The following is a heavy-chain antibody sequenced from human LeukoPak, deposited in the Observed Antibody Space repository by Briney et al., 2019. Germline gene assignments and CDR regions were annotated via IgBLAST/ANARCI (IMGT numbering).Heavy chain of an antibody. CDR2: IYYSGST. CDR3: ARLVYRLSTGYYFDY. J-gene: IGHJ4*02. D-gene: IGHD1-14*01. Sequence: SETLSLTCTVSGGPISSDYWGWIRQPPGKGLEWIGYIYYSGSTNYNPSLKSRVTILVDTSKNQLSLRLSSVTAADTAVFYCARLVYRLSTGYYFDYWGQGTLVTVSS. CDR1: GGPISSDY. V-gene: IGHV4-59*08.